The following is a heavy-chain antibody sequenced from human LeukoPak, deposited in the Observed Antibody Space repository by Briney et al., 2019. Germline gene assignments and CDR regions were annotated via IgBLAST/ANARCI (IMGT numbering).Heavy chain of an antibody. J-gene: IGHJ5*02. CDR2: ISAYNGNT. V-gene: IGHV1-18*01. Sequence: ASVKVSCKASGYTFTSYGISWVRQAPGQGLEWMGWISAYNGNTNYAQKLQGRVTMTTDTSTSTAYMELRSLRSDDTAVYYCARDDVRGAIITPGGWFDPWGQGTLVTVSS. CDR1: GYTFTSYG. CDR3: ARDDVRGAIITPGGWFDP. D-gene: IGHD3-10*01.